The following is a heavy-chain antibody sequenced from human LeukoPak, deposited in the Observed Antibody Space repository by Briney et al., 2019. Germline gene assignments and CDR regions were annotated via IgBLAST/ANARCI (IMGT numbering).Heavy chain of an antibody. Sequence: SQTLSLTCVISGDTIFSNTAAWNWIRQSPSRGLEWLGRTYYRSNWINEYALSVKGRITINADSSKNQFSLHLNSVTTGDTAVYYCARRLTQYDCFDPWGQGILVTVSS. J-gene: IGHJ5*02. CDR2: TYYRSNWIN. CDR3: ARRLTQYDCFDP. D-gene: IGHD2-2*01. V-gene: IGHV6-1*01. CDR1: GDTIFSNTAA.